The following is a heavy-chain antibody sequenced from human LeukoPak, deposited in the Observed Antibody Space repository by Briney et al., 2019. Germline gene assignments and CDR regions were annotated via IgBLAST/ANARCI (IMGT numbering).Heavy chain of an antibody. CDR1: GGSISSSSYY. Sequence: SETLSLTCTVSGGSISSSSYYWGWIRQPPGKGLEGIVRIYYSGSTCYHPSLKSRVTMSVHTSNNQFSLKLSSLTAADTAVYYCARLRLPVLAFDIWGQGTMVNVSS. CDR3: ARLRLPVLAFDI. V-gene: IGHV4-39*01. CDR2: IYYSGST. D-gene: IGHD2-21*02. J-gene: IGHJ3*02.